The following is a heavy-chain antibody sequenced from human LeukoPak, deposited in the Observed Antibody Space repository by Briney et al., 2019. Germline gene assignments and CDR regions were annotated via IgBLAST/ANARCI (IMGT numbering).Heavy chain of an antibody. Sequence: SETLSLTCTVSGGSISTFYWSWIRQPPGKGLEWIGSIYYSGSTYYNPSLKSRVTISVDTSKNQFSLKLSSVTAADTAVYYCARKDSSGYPDYWGQGTLVTVSS. CDR3: ARKDSSGYPDY. CDR2: IYYSGST. V-gene: IGHV4-39*01. D-gene: IGHD3-22*01. CDR1: GGSISTFY. J-gene: IGHJ4*02.